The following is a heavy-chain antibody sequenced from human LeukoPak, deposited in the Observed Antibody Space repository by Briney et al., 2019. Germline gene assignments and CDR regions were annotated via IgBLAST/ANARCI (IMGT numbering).Heavy chain of an antibody. D-gene: IGHD1-14*01. CDR3: ARHEVNGIIVS. V-gene: IGHV4-39*01. CDR1: GGSISSSSYY. CDR2: IYYSGST. J-gene: IGHJ4*02. Sequence: SETLSPTCTVSGGSISSSSYYWGWIRQPPGKGLEWIGSIYYSGSTYYNPSLKSRVTISVDTSKNQFSLKLSSVTAADTAVYYCARHEVNGIIVSWGQGTLVTVSS.